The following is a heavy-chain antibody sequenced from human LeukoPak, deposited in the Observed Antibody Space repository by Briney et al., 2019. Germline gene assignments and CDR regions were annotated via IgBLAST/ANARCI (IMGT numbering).Heavy chain of an antibody. D-gene: IGHD4-17*01. CDR2: IYTSVST. Sequence: SETLSLTCAVYGGSFSGYYWSWIRQPAGKGLEWIGRIYTSVSTNYNPSLKSRVTISVDTSKNQFSLKLTSVTTADTAVYYCARLDYTDLYFDYWGQGTLVTVSS. CDR1: GGSFSGYY. J-gene: IGHJ4*02. CDR3: ARLDYTDLYFDY. V-gene: IGHV4-59*10.